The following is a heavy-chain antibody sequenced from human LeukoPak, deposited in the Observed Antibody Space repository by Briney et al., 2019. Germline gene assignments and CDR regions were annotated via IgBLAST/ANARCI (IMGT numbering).Heavy chain of an antibody. J-gene: IGHJ5*02. V-gene: IGHV4-61*02. CDR1: GGSISSGNYY. CDR3: GRGNTYYYTSGSNNWFDP. D-gene: IGHD3-10*01. CDR2: IYTSGST. Sequence: PSQTLSLTCTVSGGSISSGNYYWSWLRQPAGKGLEWIGRIYTSGSTNYNPSLKSRVTISLDTSKNQFSLKLSSVTASDTAVYYCGRGNTYYYTSGSNNWFDPWGQGTLVTVSS.